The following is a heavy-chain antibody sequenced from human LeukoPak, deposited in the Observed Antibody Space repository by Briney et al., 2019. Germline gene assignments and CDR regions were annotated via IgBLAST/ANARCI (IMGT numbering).Heavy chain of an antibody. D-gene: IGHD4-17*01. V-gene: IGHV2-70*04. CDR2: IDWDDDK. CDR1: GFSLSTSGMR. Sequence: SGPALVKPTQTLTLTCTFSGFSLSTSGMRVRWIRQPPGKALEWLARIDWDDDKFYSTSLKTRLTVSKDTSKNQVVLTMTNMDPVDTATYYCARMTVTTPFDYWGQGTLVTVSS. CDR3: ARMTVTTPFDY. J-gene: IGHJ4*02.